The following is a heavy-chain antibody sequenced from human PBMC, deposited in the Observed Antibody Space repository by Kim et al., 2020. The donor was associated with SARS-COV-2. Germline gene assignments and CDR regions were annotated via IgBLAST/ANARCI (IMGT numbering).Heavy chain of an antibody. CDR2: INAGNGNT. CDR1: GYTFTSYA. D-gene: IGHD3-22*01. V-gene: IGHV1-3*01. CDR3: ARWLRGYYDSSGYYRGRNAFEI. Sequence: ASVKVSCKASGYTFTSYAMHWVRQAPGQRLEWMGWINAGNGNTKYSQKFQGRVTITRDTSASTAYMELSSLRSEDTAVYYCARWLRGYYDSSGYYRGRNAFEIWGQGTMFTVSS. J-gene: IGHJ3*02.